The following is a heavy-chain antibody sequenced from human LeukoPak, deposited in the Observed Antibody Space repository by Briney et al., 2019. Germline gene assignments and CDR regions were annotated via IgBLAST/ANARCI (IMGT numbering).Heavy chain of an antibody. CDR2: INHSGST. CDR3: AREAYYYDSSGYYHYFDY. Sequence: PSETLSLTCAVYGGSFSGYYWSWIRQPPGKGLEWIGEINHSGSTNYNPSLKSRVTISVDTSKNQFSLKLSSVTAADTAVYYCAREAYYYDSSGYYHYFDYWGQGTLVTVSS. CDR1: GGSFSGYY. V-gene: IGHV4-34*01. J-gene: IGHJ4*02. D-gene: IGHD3-22*01.